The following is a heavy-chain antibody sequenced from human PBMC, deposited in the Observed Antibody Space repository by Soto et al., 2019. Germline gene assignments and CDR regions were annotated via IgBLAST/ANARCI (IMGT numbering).Heavy chain of an antibody. CDR2: ISWNSGSI. J-gene: IGHJ4*02. D-gene: IGHD3-10*01. CDR1: GFMFDDYA. Sequence: GGSLSLSCAASGFMFDDYAMHWVRQAPGKGLEWVSGISWNSGSIGYADSVKGRFTISRDNAKNSLYLQMNSLRAEDTALYYCAKDIREGWSGEFRGSDYWGQGTLVTVSS. V-gene: IGHV3-9*01. CDR3: AKDIREGWSGEFRGSDY.